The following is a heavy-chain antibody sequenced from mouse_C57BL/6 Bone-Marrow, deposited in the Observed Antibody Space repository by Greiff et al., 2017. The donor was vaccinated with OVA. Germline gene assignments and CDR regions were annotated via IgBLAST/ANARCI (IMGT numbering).Heavy chain of an antibody. D-gene: IGHD2-5*01. CDR3: ARRHYSNYGFAY. Sequence: VQLQQPGAELVMPGASVKLSCKASGYTFTSYWMHWVKQRPGQGLEWIGEIDPSDSYTNYNQKFKGKSTLTVDKSSNPAYMQLSSLTSEDSAVYYCARRHYSNYGFAYWGQGTLVTVSA. CDR1: GYTFTSYW. J-gene: IGHJ3*01. CDR2: IDPSDSYT. V-gene: IGHV1-69*01.